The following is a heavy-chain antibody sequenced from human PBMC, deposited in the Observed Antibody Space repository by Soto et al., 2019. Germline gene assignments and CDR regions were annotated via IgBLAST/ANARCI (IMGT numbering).Heavy chain of an antibody. CDR1: GDSITSGGYS. CDR2: IYRSGST. CDR3: YLQMNSLRADDTAVYYCARDYRLMVGGAGFDY. J-gene: IGHJ4*02. V-gene: IGHV4-30-2*01. Sequence: PSETLSLTGDVSGDSITSGGYSWSWIRQPPGQGLEWIGYIYRSGSTYYNPSLKSRVTISIDRSKNQFSVKGRFIISRDIFKNMLYLQMNSLRADDTAVYYCARDYRLMVGGAGFDYWGQGVLVTVSS. D-gene: IGHD3-10*01.